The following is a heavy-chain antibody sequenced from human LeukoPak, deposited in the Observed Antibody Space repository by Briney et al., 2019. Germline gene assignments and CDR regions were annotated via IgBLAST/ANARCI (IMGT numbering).Heavy chain of an antibody. CDR2: ISSSGSTI. V-gene: IGHV3-48*01. CDR3: AKDLYSSSSAPGLSFDY. D-gene: IGHD6-6*01. CDR1: GFTFSDFS. Sequence: GGSLRLSCAASGFTFSDFSMNWVRQAPGKGLEWVSYISSSGSTIYYADSVKGRFTISRDNARNSLYLQMNSLRTEDTALYYCAKDLYSSSSAPGLSFDYWGQGTLVTVSS. J-gene: IGHJ4*02.